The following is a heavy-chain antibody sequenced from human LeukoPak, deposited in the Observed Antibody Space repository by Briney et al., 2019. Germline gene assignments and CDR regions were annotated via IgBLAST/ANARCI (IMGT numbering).Heavy chain of an antibody. V-gene: IGHV4-34*01. CDR1: GGSFSGYY. J-gene: IGHJ4*02. CDR2: INHSGST. D-gene: IGHD6-13*01. CDR3: AVVEYSSSWYDY. Sequence: SETLSLTCAVYGGSFSGYYWSWIRQPPGKGLEWIGEINHSGSTNYNPSLKGRVTISVDTSKNQFSLKLSSVTAADTAVYYCAVVEYSSSWYDYWGQGTLVTVSS.